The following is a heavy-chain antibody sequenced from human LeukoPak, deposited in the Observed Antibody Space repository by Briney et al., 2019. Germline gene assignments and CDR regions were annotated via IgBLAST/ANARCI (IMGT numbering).Heavy chain of an antibody. Sequence: ASVKVSCKASGYTFSSYGISWVRQAPGQGLEWMGWISAYNGNTNYAQKLQGRVTMTTDTSTSTAYMELRSLRSDDTAVYYCARDEDSSGRAYYYYYGMDVWGQGTTVTVSS. CDR2: ISAYNGNT. D-gene: IGHD3-22*01. CDR1: GYTFSSYG. V-gene: IGHV1-18*01. J-gene: IGHJ6*02. CDR3: ARDEDSSGRAYYYYYGMDV.